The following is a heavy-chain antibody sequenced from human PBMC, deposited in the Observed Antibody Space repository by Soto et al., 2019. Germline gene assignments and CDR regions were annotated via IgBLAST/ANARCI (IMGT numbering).Heavy chain of an antibody. J-gene: IGHJ6*02. Sequence: SLRLSCAASGFTFSSYGMHWVRQAPGKGLEWVAVIWYDGSNKYYADPVKGRFTISRDNSKNTLYLQMNSLRAEDTAVYYCARDGGSPWYYYGMDVWGQGTTVTVSS. CDR1: GFTFSSYG. CDR2: IWYDGSNK. V-gene: IGHV3-33*01. CDR3: ARDGGSPWYYYGMDV. D-gene: IGHD3-10*01.